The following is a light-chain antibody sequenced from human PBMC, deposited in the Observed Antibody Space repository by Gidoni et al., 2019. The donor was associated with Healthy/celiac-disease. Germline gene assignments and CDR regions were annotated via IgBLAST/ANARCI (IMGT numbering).Light chain of an antibody. CDR3: RSYTSSSTWV. CDR2: EVS. J-gene: IGLJ3*02. CDR1: SSDVGGYNY. Sequence: QSALPPPASVSGSPGQSITISCTGTSSDVGGYNYVSWYQQHPGKAPKLMIYEVSNRPSGVSNRFSGSKSGNTASLTISGLQAEDEADYYGRSYTSSSTWVFGGGTKLTVL. V-gene: IGLV2-14*01.